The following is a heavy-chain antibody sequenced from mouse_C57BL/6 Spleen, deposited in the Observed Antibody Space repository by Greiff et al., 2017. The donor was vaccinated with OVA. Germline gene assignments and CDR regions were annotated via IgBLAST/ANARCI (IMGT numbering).Heavy chain of an antibody. CDR3: ARGAGTDYFDY. CDR2: SYPGDGDT. D-gene: IGHD4-1*01. Sequence: QVQLQQSGPELVKPGASVKISCKASGYAFSSSWMNWVKQRPGKGLEWIGRSYPGDGDTNYNGKFKGKATLTADKSSSTAYMQLSSLTSEDSAVYFCARGAGTDYFDYWGQGTTLTVSS. V-gene: IGHV1-82*01. CDR1: GYAFSSSW. J-gene: IGHJ2*01.